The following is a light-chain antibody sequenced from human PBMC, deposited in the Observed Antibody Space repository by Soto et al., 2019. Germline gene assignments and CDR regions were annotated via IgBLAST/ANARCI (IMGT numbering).Light chain of an antibody. CDR1: SSDVGTYNY. CDR3: SSYTISSTLV. V-gene: IGLV2-14*01. J-gene: IGLJ3*02. CDR2: EVS. Sequence: QSALTQPASVSGSPGQSITISCTGTSSDVGTYNYVSWYQQHPGKAPKLMIYEVSNRPSGVSNRFSCSKSGNTASLTISGLQAEEEADYYCSSYTISSTLVFGGGTKVTVL.